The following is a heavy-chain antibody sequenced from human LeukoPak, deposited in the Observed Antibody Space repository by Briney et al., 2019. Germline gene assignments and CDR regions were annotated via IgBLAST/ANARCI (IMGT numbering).Heavy chain of an antibody. V-gene: IGHV1-18*01. CDR2: ISAYNGNT. CDR1: GYTLTELS. D-gene: IGHD6-19*01. CDR3: ARWTSGWWNWFDP. Sequence: ASVKVSCKVSGYTLTELSMHWVRQAPGQGLEWMGWISAYNGNTNYAEKLQGRVIMTTDTSTSTAYMELRSLTSDDTAVYYCARWTSGWWNWFDPWGQGTLVTVSS. J-gene: IGHJ5*02.